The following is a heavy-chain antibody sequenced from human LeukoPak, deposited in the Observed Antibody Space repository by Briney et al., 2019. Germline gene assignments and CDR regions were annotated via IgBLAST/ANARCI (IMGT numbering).Heavy chain of an antibody. J-gene: IGHJ4*02. Sequence: SETLSLTCTVSGGSISSYYWSRIRQPPGKGLEWIGYIYYSGSTNYNPSLKSRVTISVDTSKNQFSLKLSSVTAADTAVYYCARHDPMVRGVDYWGQGTLVTVSS. CDR3: ARHDPMVRGVDY. CDR1: GGSISSYY. V-gene: IGHV4-59*08. D-gene: IGHD3-10*01. CDR2: IYYSGST.